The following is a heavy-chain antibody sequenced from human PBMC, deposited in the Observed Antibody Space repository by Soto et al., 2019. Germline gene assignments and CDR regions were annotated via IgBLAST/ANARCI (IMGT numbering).Heavy chain of an antibody. Sequence: QVQLVQSGGEVKKPGASVKVSCKASGYTFSNFGISWVRQAPGQGLEWMGWISTDNGSTKYAQNPKRRVAMTPATITCTAYMELRSLRSDDAAVYYCTRDAKYYDIMTGYFVNDYWGQGTLVTVAS. CDR3: TRDAKYYDIMTGYFVNDY. D-gene: IGHD3-9*01. CDR2: ISTDNGST. V-gene: IGHV1-18*01. J-gene: IGHJ4*02. CDR1: GYTFSNFG.